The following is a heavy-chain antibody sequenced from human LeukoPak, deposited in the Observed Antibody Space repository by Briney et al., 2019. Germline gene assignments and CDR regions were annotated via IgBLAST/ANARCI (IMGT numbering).Heavy chain of an antibody. D-gene: IGHD3-3*01. CDR2: ISWDGGST. Sequence: PGGSLRLSCAASGFTFNDYAMHWVRQAPGKGLEWVSLISWDGGSTYYADYVKGRFTISRDNCKNSLYLQMSSLRAEDTALYYCATWHDFWSGTVFDYWGQGTLVTVSS. J-gene: IGHJ4*02. CDR1: GFTFNDYA. CDR3: ATWHDFWSGTVFDY. V-gene: IGHV3-43D*03.